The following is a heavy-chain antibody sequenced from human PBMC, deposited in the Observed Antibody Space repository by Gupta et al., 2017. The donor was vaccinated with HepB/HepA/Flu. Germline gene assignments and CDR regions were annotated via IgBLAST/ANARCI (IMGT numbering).Heavy chain of an antibody. CDR1: GFTVSSNY. CDR2: IYSGGST. Sequence: EVQLVESGGGLIQPGGSLRLSCAASGFTVSSNYMCWVRQAPGKGLEWVSVIYSGGSTYYADSVKGRFTISRDNSKNTLYLQMNSLRAEDTAVYYCARVRAGYCSSTSCYTEGYYYYMDVWGKGTTVTVSS. V-gene: IGHV3-53*01. CDR3: ARVRAGYCSSTSCYTEGYYYYMDV. D-gene: IGHD2-2*02. J-gene: IGHJ6*03.